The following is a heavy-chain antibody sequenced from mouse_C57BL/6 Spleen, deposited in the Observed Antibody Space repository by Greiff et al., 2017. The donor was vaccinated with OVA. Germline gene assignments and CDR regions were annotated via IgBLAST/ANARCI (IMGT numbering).Heavy chain of an antibody. CDR2: IYPGSGST. CDR3: ALITTVVAPFAY. CDR1: VYTFTSYW. V-gene: IGHV1-55*01. D-gene: IGHD1-1*01. J-gene: IGHJ3*01. Sequence: QVQLQQPGAELVKPGASVKMSCKASVYTFTSYWITWVKQRPGQGLEWIGDIYPGSGSTNYNEKFKSKATLTVDTSSSTAYMQLSSLTSEDSAVYYCALITTVVAPFAYWGQGTLVTVSA.